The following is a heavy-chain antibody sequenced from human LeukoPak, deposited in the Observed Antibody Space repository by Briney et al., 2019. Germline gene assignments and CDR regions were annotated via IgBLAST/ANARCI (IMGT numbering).Heavy chain of an antibody. Sequence: ASVKVSCKASGYTFTSYGISWVRQAPGQGLEWMGWISAYNGNTNYAQKLQGRVTMTTDTSTSTAYMELRSLRSDDTAVYYCARDTYYDFWSGYYRDNWFDPWGQGTLVTVSS. CDR1: GYTFTSYG. CDR2: ISAYNGNT. D-gene: IGHD3-3*01. J-gene: IGHJ5*02. V-gene: IGHV1-18*01. CDR3: ARDTYYDFWSGYYRDNWFDP.